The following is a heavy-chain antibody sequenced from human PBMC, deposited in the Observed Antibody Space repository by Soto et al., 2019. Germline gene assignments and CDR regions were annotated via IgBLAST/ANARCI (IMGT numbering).Heavy chain of an antibody. D-gene: IGHD2-8*02. CDR1: GFIFNNYG. Sequence: EVQLVESGGGLVQPGGSLRLCCAASGFIFNNYGMKWVRQGAGKGLEWVADIKHDGTAKYHVDSVKGRFTISRYNAKISLYLNMNSLRAAAPAVYFCARGGWGSYFDHWGRGTLVSVSS. V-gene: IGHV3-7*03. CDR2: IKHDGTAK. CDR3: ARGGWGSYFDH. J-gene: IGHJ2*01.